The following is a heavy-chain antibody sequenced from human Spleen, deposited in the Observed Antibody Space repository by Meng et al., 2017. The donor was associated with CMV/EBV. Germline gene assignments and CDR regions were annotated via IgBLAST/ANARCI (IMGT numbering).Heavy chain of an antibody. V-gene: IGHV3-30-3*01. CDR3: ARDGWLQSERFDY. Sequence: GGSLRLSCAASSFTFSTYTMHWVRQAPGKGLEWVSVISYDGTIKYYADSVKGRFTISRDNSNNTLSLQMNSLRAEDTAVYYCARDGWLQSERFDYWGQGTLVTVSS. CDR1: SFTFSTYT. J-gene: IGHJ4*02. D-gene: IGHD5-24*01. CDR2: ISYDGTIK.